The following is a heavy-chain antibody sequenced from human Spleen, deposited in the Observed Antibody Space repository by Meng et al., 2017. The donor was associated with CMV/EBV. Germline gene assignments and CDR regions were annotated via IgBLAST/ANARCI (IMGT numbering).Heavy chain of an antibody. J-gene: IGHJ4*02. CDR2: IIPIFGTA. CDR1: GGTFSSYA. V-gene: IGHV1-69*01. Sequence: QAQLVQAGAEVKKPGSSVKVSFKAAGGTFSSYAISWVRQAPGQGLEWMGGIIPIFGTANYAQKFQGRVTITADESTSTAYMELSSLRSEDTAVYYCAREGKGSSPRVRVMFYWGQGTLVTVSS. CDR3: AREGKGSSPRVRVMFY. D-gene: IGHD6-6*01.